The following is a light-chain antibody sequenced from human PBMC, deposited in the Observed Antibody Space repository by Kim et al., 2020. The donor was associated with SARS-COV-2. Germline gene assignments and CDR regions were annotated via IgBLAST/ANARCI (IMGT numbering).Light chain of an antibody. V-gene: IGKV1-5*03. J-gene: IGKJ4*01. CDR3: QQYDIYST. CDR1: QSISTW. Sequence: DIQMTQSPSTLSASVGDRVTITCRASQSISTWLAWYQQKPGKAPKILISKASSLEYGVPSRFSGGGSGTEFTLTISSLQPDDVATYHCQQYDIYSTFGGGTKVEI. CDR2: KAS.